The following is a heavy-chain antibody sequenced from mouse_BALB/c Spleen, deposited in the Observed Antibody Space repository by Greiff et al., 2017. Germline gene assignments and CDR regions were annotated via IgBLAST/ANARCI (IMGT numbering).Heavy chain of an antibody. V-gene: IGHV5-17*02. CDR1: GFTFSSFG. D-gene: IGHD1-1*01. Sequence: DVKLVESGGGLVQPGGSRKLSCAASGFTFSSFGMHWVRQAPEKGLEWVAYISSGSSTIYYADTVKGRFTISRDNPKNTLFLQMTSLRSEDTAMYYCARWYYGSSYWYFDVWGAGTTVTVSS. J-gene: IGHJ1*01. CDR3: ARWYYGSSYWYFDV. CDR2: ISSGSSTI.